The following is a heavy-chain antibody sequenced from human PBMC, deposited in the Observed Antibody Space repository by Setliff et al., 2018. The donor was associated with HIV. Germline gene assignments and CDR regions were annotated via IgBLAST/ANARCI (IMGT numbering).Heavy chain of an antibody. D-gene: IGHD3-10*01. CDR2: FDSTGGT. CDR1: GDSVRSRPYY. J-gene: IGHJ5*02. V-gene: IGHV4-61*02. CDR3: ARHSGVASPNWFDP. Sequence: SETLSLTCTVSGDSVRSRPYYWNWIRQPAGKGLEWIGRFDSTGGTDFNPPLQSRVTISVDTSKNQFSLKLSSVTAADTAVYYCARHSGVASPNWFDPWGQGTLVTVS.